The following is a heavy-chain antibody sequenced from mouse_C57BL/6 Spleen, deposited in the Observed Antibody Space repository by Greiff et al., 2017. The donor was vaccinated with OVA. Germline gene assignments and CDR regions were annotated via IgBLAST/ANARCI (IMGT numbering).Heavy chain of an antibody. D-gene: IGHD2-5*01. Sequence: QVQLKQPGAELVKPGASVKMSCKASGYTFTSYWITWVKQRPGQGLEWIGDIYPGSGSTNYNEKFKSKATLTVDTSSSTAYMQLSSLTSEDSAVYYCARPGAYYSNYGDYWGQGTTLTVSS. J-gene: IGHJ2*01. CDR3: ARPGAYYSNYGDY. CDR1: GYTFTSYW. V-gene: IGHV1-55*01. CDR2: IYPGSGST.